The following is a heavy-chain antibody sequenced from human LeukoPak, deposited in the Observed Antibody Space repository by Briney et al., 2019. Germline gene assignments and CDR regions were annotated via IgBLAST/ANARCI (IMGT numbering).Heavy chain of an antibody. CDR3: ARGLQAYYYDSSGYKGVDY. V-gene: IGHV1-8*01. Sequence: ASVKVSCKASGYTFTSYDINWVRQATGQGLEWMGWMNPNSGNTGYAQKFQGRVTMTRNTSISTAYMELSSLRSEDTAVYYCARGLQAYYYDSSGYKGVDYWGQGTLVTVSS. J-gene: IGHJ4*02. CDR1: GYTFTSYD. D-gene: IGHD3-22*01. CDR2: MNPNSGNT.